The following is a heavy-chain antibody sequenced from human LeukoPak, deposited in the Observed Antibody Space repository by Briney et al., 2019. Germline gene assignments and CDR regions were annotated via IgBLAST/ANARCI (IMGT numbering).Heavy chain of an antibody. V-gene: IGHV5-51*01. CDR2: IYPGDSDT. D-gene: IGHD6-19*01. J-gene: IGHJ4*02. CDR1: GYRFTSYW. CDR3: ARIAWPHQSPGDLGIAVAGPHGY. Sequence: GESLKISCKGSGYRFTSYWIGWVRQMPGKGLEWMGIIYPGDSDTRYSPSFQGQVTISADKSISTAYLQWSSLKASDTAMYYCARIAWPHQSPGDLGIAVAGPHGYWGQGTLVTVSS.